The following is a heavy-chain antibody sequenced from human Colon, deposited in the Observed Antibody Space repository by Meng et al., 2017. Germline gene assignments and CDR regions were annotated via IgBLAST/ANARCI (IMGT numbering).Heavy chain of an antibody. CDR2: ISGSGGST. Sequence: GESLKISCAASGFTFSSYAMSWVRQAPGKGLEWVSAISGSGGSTYYADSVKGRFTISRDNSKNTLYLQMNSLRAEDTAVYYCAKDPNYDFWSGYYPMPGYWGQGTRVTCSS. CDR1: GFTFSSYA. CDR3: AKDPNYDFWSGYYPMPGY. D-gene: IGHD3-3*01. J-gene: IGHJ4*02. V-gene: IGHV3-23*01.